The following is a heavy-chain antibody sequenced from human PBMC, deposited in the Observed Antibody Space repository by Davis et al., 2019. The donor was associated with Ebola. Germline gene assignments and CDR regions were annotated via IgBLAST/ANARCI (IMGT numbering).Heavy chain of an antibody. V-gene: IGHV4-39*01. J-gene: IGHJ4*02. D-gene: IGHD6-19*01. CDR1: GGSISTSSYY. CDR2: IYYSGST. Sequence: MPGGSLRLSCTVSGGSISTSSYYWGWIRQSPGKGLEWIGSIYYSGSTNYNPSLKSRVTISIDTSKNQFSLRLNSVTAADTAVYYCASSGWFESYFHYWGQGTLVAVSS. CDR3: ASSGWFESYFHY.